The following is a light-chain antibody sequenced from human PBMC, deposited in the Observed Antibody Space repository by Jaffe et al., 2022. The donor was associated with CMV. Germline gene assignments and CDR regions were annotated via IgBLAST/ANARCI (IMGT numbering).Light chain of an antibody. Sequence: DIQMTQSPSSLTAAVGDRVSITCRASQTFSVHLNWYQLKPGKAPKLLIYGASNLQSGVPSRFNGSGSGPDFTLTINSLQPEDLATYFCQQTFTYPWTFGQGTKVEI. CDR3: QQTFTYPWT. CDR1: QTFSVH. V-gene: IGKV1-39*01. CDR2: GAS. J-gene: IGKJ1*01.